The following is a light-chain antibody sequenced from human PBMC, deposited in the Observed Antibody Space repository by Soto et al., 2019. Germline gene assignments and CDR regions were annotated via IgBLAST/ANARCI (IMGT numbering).Light chain of an antibody. J-gene: IGLJ2*01. CDR3: SSYTSSSTSVV. CDR1: SSDVGGYNY. V-gene: IGLV2-14*01. Sequence: QSALTQPASVSGSPGQSITISCTGTSSDVGGYNYVSWYQRHPGKAPKLMIYDASNRPSGVSNRFSGSKSGNTASLTISGLQAEDEADYYCSSYTSSSTSVVFGGGTKLTVL. CDR2: DAS.